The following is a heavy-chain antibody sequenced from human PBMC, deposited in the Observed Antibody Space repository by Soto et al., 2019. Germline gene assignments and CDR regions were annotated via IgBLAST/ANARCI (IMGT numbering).Heavy chain of an antibody. Sequence: PSETLSLTCTVSGGSVSSGSYYWSWIRQPPGKGLEWIGYIYYSGSTNYNPSLKSRVTISVDTSKNQFSLKLSSVTAADTAVYYCARGRGYSSSRNWFDPWGQGTLVNVSS. D-gene: IGHD6-13*01. J-gene: IGHJ5*02. CDR1: GGSVSSGSYY. CDR3: ARGRGYSSSRNWFDP. CDR2: IYYSGST. V-gene: IGHV4-61*01.